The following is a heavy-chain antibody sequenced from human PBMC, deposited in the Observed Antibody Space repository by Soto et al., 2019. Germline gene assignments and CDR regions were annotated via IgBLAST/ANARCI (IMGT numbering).Heavy chain of an antibody. CDR3: ARVTRDGYNYSDNDY. V-gene: IGHV3-49*03. Sequence: GGSLRLSCTGSGFTFGDYAMSWFRQAPGKGLEWVGFIRTKTYRAATEYAASVDGRFTISREDSKSIAYLHMDSLKTEDTAVYFRARVTRDGYNYSDNDYWGRGALVTVSS. D-gene: IGHD3-9*01. CDR1: GFTFGDYA. CDR2: IRTKTYRAAT. J-gene: IGHJ4*02.